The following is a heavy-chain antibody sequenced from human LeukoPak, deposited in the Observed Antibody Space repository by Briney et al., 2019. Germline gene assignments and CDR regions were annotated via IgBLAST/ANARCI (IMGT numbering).Heavy chain of an antibody. CDR3: ARDAYGLGSYPDY. J-gene: IGHJ4*02. CDR2: INPNSGGT. Sequence: ASVKVSCKASGYTFTGCYMHWVRQAPGQGLEWMGWINPNSGGTTYAQKFQGRVTMTRDTSISTAFMELTRLRSDDTAVYYCARDAYGLGSYPDYWGQGTLVTVSS. D-gene: IGHD3-10*01. V-gene: IGHV1-2*02. CDR1: GYTFTGCY.